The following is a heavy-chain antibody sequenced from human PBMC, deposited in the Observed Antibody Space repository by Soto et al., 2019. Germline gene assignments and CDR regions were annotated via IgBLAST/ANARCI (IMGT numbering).Heavy chain of an antibody. CDR3: AKDGGSVCSGGTCYFPAPDY. CDR2: IDGSGRNT. Sequence: WGCMRLSCAACGCTFSSYAISWVGQVPGKGLEWVSGIDGSGRNTYHADSVKGRFTISRDNSKNPLSVQMNGLTVEDTALYYCAKDGGSVCSGGTCYFPAPDYWGQGTLVTVSS. CDR1: GCTFSSYA. D-gene: IGHD2-15*01. V-gene: IGHV3-23*01. J-gene: IGHJ4*02.